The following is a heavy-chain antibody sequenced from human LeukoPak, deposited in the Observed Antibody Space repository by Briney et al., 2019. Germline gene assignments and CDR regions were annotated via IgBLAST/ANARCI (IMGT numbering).Heavy chain of an antibody. Sequence: GGSLRLSCAASGFTFSSYAMHWVRQAPGKGLEWVAVISYDGSNKYYADSVKGRFTISRDNSKNTLYLQMNSLRAEDTAVYYCAKSTTGIRGALDNWGQGTLVTVSS. D-gene: IGHD4-11*01. CDR3: AKSTTGIRGALDN. CDR2: ISYDGSNK. J-gene: IGHJ4*02. CDR1: GFTFSSYA. V-gene: IGHV3-30-3*02.